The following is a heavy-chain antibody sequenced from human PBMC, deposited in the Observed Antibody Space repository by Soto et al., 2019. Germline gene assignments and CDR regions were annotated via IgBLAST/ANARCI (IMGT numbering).Heavy chain of an antibody. CDR2: IKSDGTST. CDR3: VRDGTGTTPHDY. J-gene: IGHJ4*02. D-gene: IGHD1-7*01. CDR1: GFTFSSHW. Sequence: GGSLRLSCAASGFTFSSHWMHWVRQDPGKGLVWVSRIKSDGTSTTYADSVRGRFTISRDNAKNTLYLQMNSLRVEDTAVYYCVRDGTGTTPHDYWGQGTLVTVSS. V-gene: IGHV3-74*01.